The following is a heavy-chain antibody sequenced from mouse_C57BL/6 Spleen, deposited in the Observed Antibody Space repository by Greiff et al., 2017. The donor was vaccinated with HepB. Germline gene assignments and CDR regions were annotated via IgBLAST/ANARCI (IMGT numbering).Heavy chain of an antibody. CDR2: IDPSDSYT. CDR1: GYTFTSYW. J-gene: IGHJ4*01. CDR3: ARTYYYAMDY. V-gene: IGHV1-59*01. Sequence: QVQLKQPGAELVRPGTSVKLSCKASGYTFTSYWMHWVKQRPGQGLEWIGVIDPSDSYTNYNQKFKGKATLTVDTSSSTAYMQLSSLTSEDSAVYYCARTYYYAMDYWGQGTSVTVSS.